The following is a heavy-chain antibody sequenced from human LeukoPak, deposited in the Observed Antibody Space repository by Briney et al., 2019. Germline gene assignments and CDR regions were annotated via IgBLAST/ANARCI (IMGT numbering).Heavy chain of an antibody. V-gene: IGHV3-23*01. Sequence: GGSLRLSCAASGFTFSSYAMSWVRQAPGEGLEWISAISGSGGSTYYADSVKGRFTISRDNSKNTLYLQMNSLRAEDTAVYYCAKDGRLYYYGSGSYQSAFDIWGQGTMVTVSS. J-gene: IGHJ3*02. CDR2: ISGSGGST. CDR1: GFTFSSYA. D-gene: IGHD3-10*01. CDR3: AKDGRLYYYGSGSYQSAFDI.